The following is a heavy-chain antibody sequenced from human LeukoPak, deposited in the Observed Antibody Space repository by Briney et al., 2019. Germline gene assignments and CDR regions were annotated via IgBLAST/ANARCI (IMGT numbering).Heavy chain of an antibody. CDR1: GFTLSGYE. Sequence: PGGSLRLSCTDSGFTLSGYEMNWVRQAPGKGLEWVSYISRSGTTILYADSVEGRFTISRDNAKNSLYLQMNSLRAEDTAVYYCVTDGGILGELIFHSWGQGTLVTVSS. CDR2: ISRSGTTI. CDR3: VTDGGILGELIFHS. V-gene: IGHV3-48*03. J-gene: IGHJ4*02. D-gene: IGHD3-10*01.